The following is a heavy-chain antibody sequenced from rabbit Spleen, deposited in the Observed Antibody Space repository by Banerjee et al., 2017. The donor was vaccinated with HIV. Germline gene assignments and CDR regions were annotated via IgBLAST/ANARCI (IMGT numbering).Heavy chain of an antibody. CDR3: ARDTSSSFSSYGMDL. CDR1: GVSFTSNYY. CDR2: IDTGSSGFT. V-gene: IGHV1S40*01. D-gene: IGHD1-1*01. J-gene: IGHJ6*01. Sequence: QSLEKSGGDLVKPGASLTLTCTASGVSFTSNYYMCWVRQAPGKGLEWIACIDTGSSGFTYFSSWAKGRFTISKTSSTTVTLQVTSLTAADTATYFCARDTSSSFSSYGMDLWGPGTLVTVS.